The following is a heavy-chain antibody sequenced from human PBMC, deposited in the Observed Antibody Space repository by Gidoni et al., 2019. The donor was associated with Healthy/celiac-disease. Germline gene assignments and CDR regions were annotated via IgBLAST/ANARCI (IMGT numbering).Heavy chain of an antibody. CDR3: AKNDYGENYYYYGMDV. Sequence: QVQLVQSGAEVKKPGASVKVSCKASGYTFTSHAMHWVRQAPGQRLEWMGWINAGNGNTKYSQKFQGRVTITRDTSASTAYMELSSLRSEDTAVYYCAKNDYGENYYYYGMDVWGQGTTVTVSS. V-gene: IGHV1-3*01. CDR2: INAGNGNT. D-gene: IGHD4-17*01. J-gene: IGHJ6*02. CDR1: GYTFTSHA.